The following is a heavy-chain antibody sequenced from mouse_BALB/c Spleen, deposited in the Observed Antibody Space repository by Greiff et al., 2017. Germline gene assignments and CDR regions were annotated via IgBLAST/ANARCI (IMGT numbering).Heavy chain of an antibody. CDR1: GFTFSSYG. Sequence: EVQLQESGGDLVKPGGSLKLSCAASGFTFSSYGMSWVRQTPDKRLEWVATISSGGSYTYYPDSVKGRFTISRDNAKNTLYLQMSSLKSEDTAMYYCARFITTVVAGGNAMDYWGQGTSVTVSS. CDR2: ISSGGSYT. V-gene: IGHV5-6*01. CDR3: ARFITTVVAGGNAMDY. D-gene: IGHD1-1*01. J-gene: IGHJ4*01.